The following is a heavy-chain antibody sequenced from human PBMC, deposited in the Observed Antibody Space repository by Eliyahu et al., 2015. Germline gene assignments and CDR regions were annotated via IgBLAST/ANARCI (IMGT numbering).Heavy chain of an antibody. Sequence: EVQLLESGGGLVQPGGSLRXSCAASGXTFSSXXXXWVRQAPGKGLEWVSAISGSGGSTYYADSVKGRFTISRDNSKNTLYLQMNSLRAEDTAVYYCATYHTYQLLHRPYYYYGMDVWGQGTTVTVSS. CDR2: ISGSGGST. CDR1: GXTFSSXX. J-gene: IGHJ6*02. CDR3: ATYHTYQLLHRPYYYYGMDV. D-gene: IGHD2-2*01. V-gene: IGHV3-23*01.